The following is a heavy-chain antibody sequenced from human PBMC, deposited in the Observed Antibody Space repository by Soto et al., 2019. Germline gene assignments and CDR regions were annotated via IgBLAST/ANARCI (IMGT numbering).Heavy chain of an antibody. CDR2: FSSGSHHF. Sequence: GGSLRLSCAASGFTFSSYAMSWVRQAPGKGLDWVSSFSSGSHHFYYADSVQGRFAISRDNAKNSFYLQMNSLRDEDTAVYYCATARYDSSGYYGFAHFWGRGALVTVPQ. V-gene: IGHV3-21*01. CDR1: GFTFSSYA. D-gene: IGHD3-22*01. J-gene: IGHJ4*02. CDR3: ATARYDSSGYYGFAHF.